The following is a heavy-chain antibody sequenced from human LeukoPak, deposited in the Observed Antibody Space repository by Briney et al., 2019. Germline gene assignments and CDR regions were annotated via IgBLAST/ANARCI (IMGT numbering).Heavy chain of an antibody. CDR3: ARSGGSGYDSAYYFDY. CDR2: ISSSSSTI. D-gene: IGHD5-12*01. Sequence: GGSLRLSYAASGFTFSSYSMNWVRQAPGKGLEWVSYISSSSSTIYYADSVKGRFTISRDNAKNSLYLQMNSLRAEDTAVYYCARSGGSGYDSAYYFDYWGQGTLVTVSS. V-gene: IGHV3-48*01. J-gene: IGHJ4*02. CDR1: GFTFSSYS.